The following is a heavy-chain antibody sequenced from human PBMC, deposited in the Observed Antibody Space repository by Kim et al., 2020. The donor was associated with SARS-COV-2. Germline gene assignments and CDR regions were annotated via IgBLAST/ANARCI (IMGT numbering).Heavy chain of an antibody. J-gene: IGHJ4*02. CDR2: ITNGGGST. CDR3: LPFSSTTCYEY. CDR1: GFTFRIYD. Sequence: GGSLRLSCSASGFTFRIYDMHWVRQAPGKGLDYVAAITNGGGSTYYADSVKGRFTISRDNSRSMVYLQMTSLRAEDTAVYYCLPFSSTTCYEYWGQGSLVTVSS. D-gene: IGHD2-2*01. V-gene: IGHV3-64D*06.